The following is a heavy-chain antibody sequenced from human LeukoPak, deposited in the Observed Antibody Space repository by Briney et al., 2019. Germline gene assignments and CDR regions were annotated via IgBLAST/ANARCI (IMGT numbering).Heavy chain of an antibody. CDR3: GMSGDRVPLQDDVFDV. V-gene: IGHV5-51*01. CDR1: GYSFTSYC. D-gene: IGHD1-26*01. CDR2: IYPGDSGP. J-gene: IGHJ3*01. Sequence: GESLKISCKVSGYSFTSYCIGWVRQMPGKGLEWMGIIYPGDSGPTYSPSFQGQVTISVDKSINTAYLQWSSLQASDTAMYYCGMSGDRVPLQDDVFDVWGQGAMVTVST.